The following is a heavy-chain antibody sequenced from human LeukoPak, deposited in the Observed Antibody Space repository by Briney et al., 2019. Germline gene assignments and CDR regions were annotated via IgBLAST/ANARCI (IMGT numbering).Heavy chain of an antibody. CDR2: IYYSGST. Sequence: SETLSLACTVSGGSISSYYWGWIRQPPGKGLEWIGYIYYSGSTNYNPSLKSRVTISVDTSKNQFSLKLSSVTAADTAVYYCARESPDYYMDVWGKGTTVTVSS. CDR1: GGSISSYY. CDR3: ARESPDYYMDV. V-gene: IGHV4-59*01. J-gene: IGHJ6*03.